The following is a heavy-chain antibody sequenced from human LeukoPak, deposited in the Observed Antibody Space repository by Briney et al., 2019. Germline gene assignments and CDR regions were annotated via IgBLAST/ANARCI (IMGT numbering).Heavy chain of an antibody. V-gene: IGHV1-8*01. Sequence: ASVKVPCKASGYTFTKYNINWVRQATGEGLEWLGWMDPNSGNTGYAQNFQGRVTMTTDTSTSTAYMELRSLRSDDTAVYYCARVAGYYFDYWGQGTLVTVSS. CDR3: ARVAGYYFDY. D-gene: IGHD6-19*01. CDR2: MDPNSGNT. CDR1: GYTFTKYN. J-gene: IGHJ4*02.